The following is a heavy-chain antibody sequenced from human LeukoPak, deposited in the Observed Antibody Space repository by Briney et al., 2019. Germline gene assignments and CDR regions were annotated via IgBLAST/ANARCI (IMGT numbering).Heavy chain of an antibody. D-gene: IGHD2-15*01. CDR2: IDWDDDK. CDR3: ARTEFRYCSGGSCYRDYYFDY. CDR1: GFSLSTSGMC. Sequence: ESGPALVKPTQTLTLTCTFSGFSLSTSGMCVSWIRQPPGKALERLARIDWDDDKYYSTSLKTRLTISKDTAKNQVVLTMTNMDPVDTATYYCARTEFRYCSGGSCYRDYYFDYWGQGTLVTVSS. V-gene: IGHV2-70*11. J-gene: IGHJ4*02.